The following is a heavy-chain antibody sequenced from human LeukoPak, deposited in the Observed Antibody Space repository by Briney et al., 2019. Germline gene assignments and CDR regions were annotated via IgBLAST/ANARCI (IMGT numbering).Heavy chain of an antibody. CDR1: GCIFTDYY. Sequence: SVKVSCKASGCIFTDYYMNWVQQAPGQELGWIGRINPNSGGTNYAQKFQGRVTMTRDRSTSTVYMELSSLGSEDTAVYYCARFSRDGYSNGYWGQGTLVTVSS. J-gene: IGHJ4*02. V-gene: IGHV1/OR15-1*04. CDR2: INPNSGGT. CDR3: ARFSRDGYSNGY. D-gene: IGHD5-24*01.